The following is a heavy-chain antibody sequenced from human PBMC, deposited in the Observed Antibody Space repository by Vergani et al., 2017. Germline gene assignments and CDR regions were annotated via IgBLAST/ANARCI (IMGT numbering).Heavy chain of an antibody. V-gene: IGHV4-61*02. J-gene: IGHJ4*02. CDR1: GGSISSGNYY. CDR3: ARVDYSSGRQFDY. CDR2: IYTSGST. Sequence: QVQLQESGPGLVKPSQTLSLTCTVSGGSISSGNYYWSWIRQPAGKGLEWIGRIYTSGSTNYNPSLKSRVTISIDTSKNQFSLKLNSVTAADTAVYYCARVDYSSGRQFDYWGQGTLVTVSS. D-gene: IGHD3-10*01.